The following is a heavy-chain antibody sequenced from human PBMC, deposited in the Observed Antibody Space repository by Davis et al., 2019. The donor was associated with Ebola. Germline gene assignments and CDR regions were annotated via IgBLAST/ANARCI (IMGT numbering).Heavy chain of an antibody. Sequence: PGGSLRLSCTASGFSFATYGMHWVRQAPGKGLEWVASMSFHERHTVYIDSVKGRFTVSRDNSKNTLYLQMNSLRPEDTALYFCAKEYCPDSGPYCTYFAVWGQGTQVTVSS. V-gene: IGHV3-30*18. CDR3: AKEYCPDSGPYCTYFAV. CDR2: MSFHERHT. J-gene: IGHJ4*02. CDR1: GFSFATYG. D-gene: IGHD3-10*01.